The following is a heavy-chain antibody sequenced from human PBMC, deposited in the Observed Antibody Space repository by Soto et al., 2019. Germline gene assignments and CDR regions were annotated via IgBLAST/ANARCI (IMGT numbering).Heavy chain of an antibody. CDR3: AKVHYDFWSGYRPIDY. J-gene: IGHJ4*02. V-gene: IGHV3-23*01. Sequence: GGSLRLSCAASGFTFSSYAMTWVRQAPGKGLEWVSAISGSGGSTYYADSVKGRFTISRDNSKNTLYLQMNSLRAEDTAVYYCAKVHYDFWSGYRPIDYWGQGTLVTVSS. CDR2: ISGSGGST. D-gene: IGHD3-3*01. CDR1: GFTFSSYA.